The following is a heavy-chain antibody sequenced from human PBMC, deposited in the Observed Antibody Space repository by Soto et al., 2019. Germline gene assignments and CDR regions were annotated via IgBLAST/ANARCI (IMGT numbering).Heavy chain of an antibody. CDR3: ARERYDSSGYRPGGMDV. Sequence: SETLSLTCTVSGGSISRYYWSWIRQPPGKGLEWIGYIYYSGSTNYNPSLKSRVTISVDTSKNQFALKLSSVTAADTAVYYCARERYDSSGYRPGGMDVWGQGTTVTVS. CDR1: GGSISRYY. D-gene: IGHD3-22*01. J-gene: IGHJ6*02. V-gene: IGHV4-59*01. CDR2: IYYSGST.